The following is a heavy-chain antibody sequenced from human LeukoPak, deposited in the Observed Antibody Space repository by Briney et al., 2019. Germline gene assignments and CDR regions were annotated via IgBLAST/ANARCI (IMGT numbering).Heavy chain of an antibody. Sequence: SETLSLTCTVSGGSISSSSYYWGWIRQPPGKGLEWIGSIYYSGSTYYNPSLKSRVTISVDTSKNQFSLKLSSVTAADTAVYYCARHEQWLVRGPDYWGQGTLVTVSS. D-gene: IGHD6-19*01. CDR1: GGSISSSSYY. J-gene: IGHJ4*02. V-gene: IGHV4-39*01. CDR3: ARHEQWLVRGPDY. CDR2: IYYSGST.